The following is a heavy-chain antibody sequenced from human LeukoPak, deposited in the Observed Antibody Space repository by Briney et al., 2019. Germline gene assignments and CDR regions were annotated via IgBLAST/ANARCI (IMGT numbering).Heavy chain of an antibody. CDR1: GGSFSGYY. Sequence: SETPSLTCAVYGGSFSGYYWSWIRQPPGKGLEWIGEINHSGSTNYNPSLKSRVTISVDTSKNQFSLKLSSVTAADTAVYYCARVYCSGGSCYFHWFDPWGQGTLVTVSS. CDR3: ARVYCSGGSCYFHWFDP. J-gene: IGHJ5*02. D-gene: IGHD2-15*01. CDR2: INHSGST. V-gene: IGHV4-34*01.